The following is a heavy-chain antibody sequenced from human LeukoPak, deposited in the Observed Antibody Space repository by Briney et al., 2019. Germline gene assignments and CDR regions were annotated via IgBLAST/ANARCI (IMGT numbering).Heavy chain of an antibody. CDR3: ATVTVWANWFDP. CDR2: FDPEDGET. D-gene: IGHD3-16*01. V-gene: IGHV1-24*01. J-gene: IGHJ5*02. CDR1: GYTLTELS. Sequence: ASVEVSCKVSGYTLTELSMHWVRQAPGKGLEWMGGFDPEDGETIYAQKFQGRVTMTEDTSTDTAYMELSSLRSEDTAVYYCATVTVWANWFDPWGQGTLVTVSS.